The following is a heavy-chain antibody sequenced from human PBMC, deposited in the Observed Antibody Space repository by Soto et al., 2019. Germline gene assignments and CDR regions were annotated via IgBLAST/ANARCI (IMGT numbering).Heavy chain of an antibody. D-gene: IGHD1-26*01. Sequence: PGVSLRLSCTGSGFTFADYTMSWVRQAPGKGLEWVGLIRSEANGGTTHYAASVHGGFIISRDDSRGIAFLQMNNLKSEDTAVYYCTRVGKFDYWGQRTRVTVSS. CDR3: TRVGKFDY. CDR1: GFTFADYT. CDR2: IRSEANGGTT. V-gene: IGHV3-49*04. J-gene: IGHJ4*02.